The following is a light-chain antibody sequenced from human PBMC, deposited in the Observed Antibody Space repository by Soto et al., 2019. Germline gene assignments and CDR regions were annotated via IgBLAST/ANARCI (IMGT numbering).Light chain of an antibody. J-gene: IGLJ1*01. CDR2: EVN. CDR1: GSDVGGYNY. CDR3: TSYAGGNNV. Sequence: QSVLTQPPSASGSPGQSVTISCTGTGSDVGGYNYVSWYQQHPGKVPKLMVYEVNKRPSGVPDRFSGSKSGNTASLTVSGLQAEDEADYYCTSYAGGNNVFGTGTKVTVL. V-gene: IGLV2-8*01.